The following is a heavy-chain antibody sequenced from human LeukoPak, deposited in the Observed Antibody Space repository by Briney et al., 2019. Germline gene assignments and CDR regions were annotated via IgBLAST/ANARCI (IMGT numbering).Heavy chain of an antibody. CDR3: AKFSGGDYYGSGPTNYYYYMDV. CDR1: GGSISSYY. D-gene: IGHD3-10*01. CDR2: IYYSGST. Sequence: SETLSLTCTVSGGSISSYYWSWIRQPPGKGLEWIGYIYYSGSTNYNPSLKSRVTISVDTSKNQFSLKLSSVTAADTAVYYCAKFSGGDYYGSGPTNYYYYMDVWGKGTTVTISS. J-gene: IGHJ6*03. V-gene: IGHV4-59*01.